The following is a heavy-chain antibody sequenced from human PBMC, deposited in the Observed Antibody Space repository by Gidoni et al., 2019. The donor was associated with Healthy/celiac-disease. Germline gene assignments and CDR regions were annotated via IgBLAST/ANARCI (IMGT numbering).Heavy chain of an antibody. Sequence: EVQLLESVGGLVQPGRSLSLSCAASGFPFRTYAMSWVRQAQGKGLGWVSALRGSGGSTYYADSVKGRFTISRDNYKNTLYLKMNSLRAEDTAVYYGANLVAGQYYYYYGMDVWGQGTTVTVSS. CDR1: GFPFRTYA. CDR3: ANLVAGQYYYYYGMDV. CDR2: LRGSGGST. V-gene: IGHV3-23*01. D-gene: IGHD6-19*01. J-gene: IGHJ6*02.